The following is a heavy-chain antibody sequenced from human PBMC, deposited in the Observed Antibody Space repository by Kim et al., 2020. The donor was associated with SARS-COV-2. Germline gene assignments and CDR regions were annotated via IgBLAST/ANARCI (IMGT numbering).Heavy chain of an antibody. CDR1: GFTFSSYA. V-gene: IGHV3-30-3*01. CDR2: ISYDGSNK. CDR3: ARDGDSSSCFFCMVYYFDY. D-gene: IGHD6-13*01. Sequence: GGSLRLSCAASGFTFSSYAMHWVRQAPGKGLEWVAVISYDGSNKYYADSVKGRFTISRDNSKNTLYLQMNSLRAEDTAVYYCARDGDSSSCFFCMVYYFDYWGQGTLVTVSS. J-gene: IGHJ4*02.